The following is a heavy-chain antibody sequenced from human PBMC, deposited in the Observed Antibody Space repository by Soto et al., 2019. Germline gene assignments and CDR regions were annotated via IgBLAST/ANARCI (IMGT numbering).Heavy chain of an antibody. D-gene: IGHD7-27*01. CDR1: GFTFSSYG. CDR3: AKEEVTSLTGGY. Sequence: GGSLRLSCAASGFTFSSYGMHWVRQAPGKGLEWVAVISYDGSNKYYADSVKGRFTISRDNSKNTLYLQMNSLRAEDTAVYYCAKEEVTSLTGGYWGQGTLVTVSS. V-gene: IGHV3-30*18. CDR2: ISYDGSNK. J-gene: IGHJ4*02.